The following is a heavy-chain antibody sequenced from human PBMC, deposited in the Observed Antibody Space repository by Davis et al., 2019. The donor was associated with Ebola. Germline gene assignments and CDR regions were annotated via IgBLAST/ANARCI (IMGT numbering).Heavy chain of an antibody. CDR1: GYTLTELS. Sequence: ASVKVSCKVSGYTLTELSMLWVRQAPGKGLEWMGGFDPEDGETIYAQKFQGRVTMTEDTSTDTAYMELSSLRSEDTAVYYCATDTAVAAPVDYWGQGTLVTVSS. CDR3: ATDTAVAAPVDY. J-gene: IGHJ4*02. D-gene: IGHD6-19*01. CDR2: FDPEDGET. V-gene: IGHV1-24*01.